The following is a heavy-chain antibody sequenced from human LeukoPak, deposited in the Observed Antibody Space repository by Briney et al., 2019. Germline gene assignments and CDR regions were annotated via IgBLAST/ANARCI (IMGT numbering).Heavy chain of an antibody. Sequence: GGSLRLSCAASGFTFSSYGMHCVRQAPGKGLEWVAVISYDGSNKYYADSVKGRFTISRDNSKNTLYLQMNSLRSEDTAVYYCAKDSTAHARRNYYGMDVWGQGTTVTVSS. CDR2: ISYDGSNK. J-gene: IGHJ6*02. CDR3: AKDSTAHARRNYYGMDV. CDR1: GFTFSSYG. V-gene: IGHV3-30*18. D-gene: IGHD2-21*02.